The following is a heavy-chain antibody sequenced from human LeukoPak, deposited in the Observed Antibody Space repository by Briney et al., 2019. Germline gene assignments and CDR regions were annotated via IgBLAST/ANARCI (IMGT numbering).Heavy chain of an antibody. V-gene: IGHV4-59*01. Sequence: SETLSLTCAVYGGSFRGYYWSWIRQPPGKGLEWIGYIYYSGSTNYNPSLKSRVTISVDTSKNQFSLKLSSVTAADTAVYYCARACSSTSCYSFAWFDPWGQGTLVTVSS. D-gene: IGHD2-2*01. J-gene: IGHJ5*02. CDR1: GGSFRGYY. CDR2: IYYSGST. CDR3: ARACSSTSCYSFAWFDP.